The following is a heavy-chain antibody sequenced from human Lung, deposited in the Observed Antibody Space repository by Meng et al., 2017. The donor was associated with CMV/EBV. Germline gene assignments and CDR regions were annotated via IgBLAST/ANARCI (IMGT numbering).Heavy chain of an antibody. CDR1: GFTFNNYW. D-gene: IGHD2-2*02. J-gene: IGHJ4*02. V-gene: IGHV3-74*01. Sequence: GESLKISCAASGFTFNNYWMHWVRQAPGKGLVWVSRINGDGSSTTYADSVKGRFTISRDNAKNTLYLQMNSLRAEDTAVYYCARGCTNTNCYKSDFDYWGQGTLVTVSS. CDR3: ARGCTNTNCYKSDFDY. CDR2: INGDGSST.